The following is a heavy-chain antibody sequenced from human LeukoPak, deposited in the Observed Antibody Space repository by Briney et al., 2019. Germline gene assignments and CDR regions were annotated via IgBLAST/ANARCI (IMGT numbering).Heavy chain of an antibody. J-gene: IGHJ6*02. V-gene: IGHV3-33*01. D-gene: IGHD3-10*01. CDR2: MWYDESHA. CDR3: ARDPYYGSGKYYYAMDL. Sequence: PGLTVRLSCASSGLTLSNYRMHWVRHARSKGLEGVGVMWYDESHAYSGDSVKGRFTISRDNSKNTLYLHMDSLRAADTAVYYCARDPYYGSGKYYYAMDLWGQGTTVTVSS. CDR1: GLTLSNYR.